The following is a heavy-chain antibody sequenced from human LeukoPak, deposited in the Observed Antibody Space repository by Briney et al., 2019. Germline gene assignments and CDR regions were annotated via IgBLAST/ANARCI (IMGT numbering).Heavy chain of an antibody. CDR3: AKDPDYGARWHFDY. CDR1: GFTFSSYG. D-gene: IGHD4-17*01. V-gene: IGHV3-30*18. Sequence: GGSLRLSCAASGFTFSSYGMHWVRQAPGKGLEWVAVISYDGSNKYYAGSVKGRFTISRDNSKNTLYLQMNSLRAEDTAIYYCAKDPDYGARWHFDYWGQGTLVTVSS. J-gene: IGHJ4*02. CDR2: ISYDGSNK.